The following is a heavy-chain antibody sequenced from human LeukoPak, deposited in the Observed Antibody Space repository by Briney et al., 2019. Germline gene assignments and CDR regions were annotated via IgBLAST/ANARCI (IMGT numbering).Heavy chain of an antibody. J-gene: IGHJ5*02. V-gene: IGHV3-30*02. CDR2: IRYDGSNK. CDR3: AKGGFGEFENWFDP. Sequence: GGSLRLSCAASGFTFSSYGMHWVRQAPGKGLEWVAFIRYDGSNKYYADSVKGRFTISRDNSKNTLYLQVNSLRAEDTAVYYCAKGGFGEFENWFDPWGQGTLVTVSS. D-gene: IGHD3-10*01. CDR1: GFTFSSYG.